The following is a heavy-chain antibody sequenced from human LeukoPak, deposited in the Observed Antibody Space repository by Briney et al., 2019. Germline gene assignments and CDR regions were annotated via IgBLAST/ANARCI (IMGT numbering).Heavy chain of an antibody. Sequence: PGESLKISCKGSGSSFATYWIGWVRQMPGKGLEWMGIIYPGDSDTRYSPSFQGQVTISADKSISTAFLQWSSLKASDTATYYCARRGYCGGDCYSDYWGQGTLVTVSS. D-gene: IGHD2-21*01. CDR1: GSSFATYW. CDR3: ARRGYCGGDCYSDY. V-gene: IGHV5-51*01. J-gene: IGHJ4*02. CDR2: IYPGDSDT.